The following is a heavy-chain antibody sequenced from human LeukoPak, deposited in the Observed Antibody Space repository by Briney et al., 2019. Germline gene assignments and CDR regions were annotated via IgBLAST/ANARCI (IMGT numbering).Heavy chain of an antibody. CDR2: IIPIFGTV. CDR1: GGTFSSYA. CDR3: AGGLYGDYDLDY. J-gene: IGHJ4*02. D-gene: IGHD4-17*01. Sequence: ASVKVSCKASGGTFSSYAISWVRQAPGQGLEWMGGIIPIFGTVNYAQKFQGRVTITADESTSTAYMELSSLRSEDTAVYYCAGGLYGDYDLDYWGQGTLVTVSS. V-gene: IGHV1-69*01.